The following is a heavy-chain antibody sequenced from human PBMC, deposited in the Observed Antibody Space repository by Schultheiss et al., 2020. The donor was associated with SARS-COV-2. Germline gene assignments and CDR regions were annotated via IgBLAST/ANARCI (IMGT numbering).Heavy chain of an antibody. V-gene: IGHV4-61*01. J-gene: IGHJ6*02. D-gene: IGHD2-2*01. Sequence: SETLSLTCTVSGGSVSSGSHYWSWIRQPPGQGLEWIGYVYYSGSTNYNPSLKILVTISVDTYKNQFSLMLRSVTAADTAIYYCARDRSVVVAAQYGMDVWGQGTTVTVSS. CDR1: GGSVSSGSHY. CDR2: VYYSGST. CDR3: ARDRSVVVAAQYGMDV.